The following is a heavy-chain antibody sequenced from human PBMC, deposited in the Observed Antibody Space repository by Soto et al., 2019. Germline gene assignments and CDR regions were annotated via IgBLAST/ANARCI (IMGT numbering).Heavy chain of an antibody. D-gene: IGHD4-17*01. CDR3: ARDNYGGMLDL. Sequence: SETLSLTCTVSGGSILNGGHYWTWIRQHPGKGLERIGKIFFSGNTHYNPALKSRLTFSVDTTKNQFSLKLTSVTAADTAIYYCARDNYGGMLDLWGPGTLVTVSS. CDR1: GGSILNGGHY. CDR2: IFFSGNT. V-gene: IGHV4-31*03. J-gene: IGHJ5*02.